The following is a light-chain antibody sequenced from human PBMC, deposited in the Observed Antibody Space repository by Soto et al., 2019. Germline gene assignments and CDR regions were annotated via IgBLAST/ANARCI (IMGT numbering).Light chain of an antibody. V-gene: IGKV4-1*01. J-gene: IGKJ1*01. CDR2: WAS. Sequence: DIVMTQSPDSLAVSLGERATINCKSSQSVLYSSNNKNYLAWYQQKPGQPPKLLIYWASTRESGVPDRFSGSGSGTDFTLTIGSLQAEDVAVYYCQQYYNTRWAFGQGTKVEIK. CDR3: QQYYNTRWA. CDR1: QSVLYSSNNKNY.